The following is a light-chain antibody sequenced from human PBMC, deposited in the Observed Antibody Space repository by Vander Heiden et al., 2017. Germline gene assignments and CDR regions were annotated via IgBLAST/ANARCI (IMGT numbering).Light chain of an antibody. CDR3: KQSLQTPHT. V-gene: IGKV2-28*01. CDR1: QSLLHSNGYNY. CDR2: LGS. Sequence: DLVTTQSPLSLPVTPGEPASISCRSSQSLLHSNGYNYLDWYLQKPGQSPQLLIYLGSNRATGVPDRFSGSGSGTDFTLKISRVEAEDVGVYYCKQSLQTPHTFGGGTKVEIK. J-gene: IGKJ4*01.